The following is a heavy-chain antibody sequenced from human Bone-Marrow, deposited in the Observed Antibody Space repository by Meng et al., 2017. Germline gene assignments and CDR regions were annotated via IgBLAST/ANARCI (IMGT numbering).Heavy chain of an antibody. CDR3: ARDIPATAAAFDI. Sequence: GGSLRLSCAASGFTFSSYEMNWVRQAPGKGLEWVSYISSSGSTIYYADSVKGRFTISRDNAKNSLLLQMNSLRAEDTAVYYCARDIPATAAAFDIWGQGTMVTVSS. D-gene: IGHD2-2*02. J-gene: IGHJ3*02. CDR1: GFTFSSYE. V-gene: IGHV3-48*03. CDR2: ISSSGSTI.